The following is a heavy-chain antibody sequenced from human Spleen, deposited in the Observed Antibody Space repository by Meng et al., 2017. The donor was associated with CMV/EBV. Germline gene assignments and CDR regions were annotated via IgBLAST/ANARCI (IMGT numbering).Heavy chain of an antibody. D-gene: IGHD1-7*01. Sequence: GESLKISCAASGFTFSSYAMSWVRQAPGKGLEWVSAISGSGGSTYYADSVKGRFTISRDNSKNTLYLQMNSLRAEDTAVYYCAKVNPPLYNWNYFGAFDIWGQGTMVTVSS. V-gene: IGHV3-23*01. CDR3: AKVNPPLYNWNYFGAFDI. CDR1: GFTFSSYA. CDR2: ISGSGGST. J-gene: IGHJ3*02.